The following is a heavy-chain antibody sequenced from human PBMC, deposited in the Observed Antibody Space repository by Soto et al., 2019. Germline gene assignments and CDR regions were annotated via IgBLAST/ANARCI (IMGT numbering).Heavy chain of an antibody. CDR3: ARVYPGSGWPYHYYGMDV. V-gene: IGHV3-7*01. Sequence: EVQLEESGGGLVQPGGSLRLSCVASGFTFSSYWMSWVRQAPGKGLEWVANIKQDGSEKYYVDSVKDRFTISRDNAKNSLYLQMNSLRAEDSAVYYCARVYPGSGWPYHYYGMDVWGQGTTVTVSS. CDR1: GFTFSSYW. J-gene: IGHJ6*02. D-gene: IGHD6-19*01. CDR2: IKQDGSEK.